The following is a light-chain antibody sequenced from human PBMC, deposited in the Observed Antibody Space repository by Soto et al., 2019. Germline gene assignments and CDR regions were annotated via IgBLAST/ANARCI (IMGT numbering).Light chain of an antibody. J-gene: IGLJ3*02. CDR1: SSNIGSNT. CDR3: AAWDDSLNGPL. CDR2: SNN. Sequence: QSVLTQPPSASGTPGQRVTISCSGSSSNIGSNTVNWYQQLPGTAPTLLIYSNNQRPSEVPDRFSGSKSGTSASLAVNGLQSGDEADYYCAAWDDSLNGPLFGGGTKLTVL. V-gene: IGLV1-44*01.